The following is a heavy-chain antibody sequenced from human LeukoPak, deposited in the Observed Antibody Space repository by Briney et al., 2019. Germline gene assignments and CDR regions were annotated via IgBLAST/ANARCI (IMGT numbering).Heavy chain of an antibody. CDR3: ARGVQITGFDY. Sequence: SQTLSLTCAISGDSVSSYSSAWHWIRQSPSRGLEWLGRTYYRSKWYNDYAVSVKSRITIGPDTSKNQFSLHLNSVTPEDTGVYYCARGVQITGFDYWGQGTLVTVSS. CDR2: TYYRSKWYN. CDR1: GDSVSSYSSA. V-gene: IGHV6-1*01. D-gene: IGHD5-24*01. J-gene: IGHJ4*02.